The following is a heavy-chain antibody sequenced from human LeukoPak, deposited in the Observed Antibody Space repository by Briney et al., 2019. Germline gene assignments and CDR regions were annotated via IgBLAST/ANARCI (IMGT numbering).Heavy chain of an antibody. V-gene: IGHV4-59*01. J-gene: IGHJ4*02. CDR1: GGSISNYF. D-gene: IGHD6-19*01. CDR3: VRHTTSGWYQVVY. Sequence: SETLSLTCTVSGGSISNYFWSWIRQPPGKGLEWIGFITYSGSTDHNPSLKSRATISVDASKNQFSLKLTPVTAADTAVYYCVRHTTSGWYQVVYWGQGTLVTVSS. CDR2: ITYSGST.